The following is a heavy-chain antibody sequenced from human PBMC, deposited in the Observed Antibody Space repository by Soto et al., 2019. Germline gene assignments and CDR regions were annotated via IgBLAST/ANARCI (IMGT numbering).Heavy chain of an antibody. CDR1: GGSISICIYY. CDR2: IYYSGST. CDR3: ASDAFDI. J-gene: IGHJ3*02. V-gene: IGHV4-39*01. Sequence: PSETLSLTCTVSGGSISICIYYWGWIRQPPGKGLEWIGSIYYSGSTYYNPSLKSRVTISVDTSKNQFSLKLSSVTAADTAVYYCASDAFDIWGQGTMVTVSS.